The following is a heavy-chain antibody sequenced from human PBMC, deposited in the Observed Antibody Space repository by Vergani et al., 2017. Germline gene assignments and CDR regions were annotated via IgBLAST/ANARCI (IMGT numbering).Heavy chain of an antibody. V-gene: IGHV3-30*02. CDR2: IRYDGSNK. J-gene: IGHJ4*02. CDR1: GFTFSSYG. D-gene: IGHD5-24*01. Sequence: QVQLVESGGGVVQPGGSLRLSCAASGFTFSSYGMHWVRQAPGKGLEWVAFIRYDGSNKYYADPVKGRFTISRDNSKNTLYLQMNSLRAGDTAVYYWAKDSRDSYEKGGFDYWGQGTLVTVSS. CDR3: AKDSRDSYEKGGFDY.